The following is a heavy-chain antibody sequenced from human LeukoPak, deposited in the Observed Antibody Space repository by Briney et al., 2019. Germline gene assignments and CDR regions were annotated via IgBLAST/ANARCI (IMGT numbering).Heavy chain of an antibody. J-gene: IGHJ4*02. Sequence: PSETLSLTCTVSGDSFSSGSYFWSWIRQPPGKGLEWIAYIYYSGNTNYNPSLKSRVSISVDTSKKQFSLGLSSVTAADTAVYYCARGFGGATVDNWGQGILVTVSS. D-gene: IGHD3-10*01. CDR1: GDSFSSGSYF. CDR2: IYYSGNT. V-gene: IGHV4-61*01. CDR3: ARGFGGATVDN.